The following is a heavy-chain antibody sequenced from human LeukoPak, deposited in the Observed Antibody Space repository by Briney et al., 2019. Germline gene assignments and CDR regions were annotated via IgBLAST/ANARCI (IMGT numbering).Heavy chain of an antibody. Sequence: PGGSLRLSCAASEFSVGSNYMTWVRQAPGKGLEWVSVIYSGGSTYYADSVKGRFTISRDNSKNTLYLQMNSLRAEDTAVYYCARDSGWLSNDAFDIWGQGTMVTVSS. D-gene: IGHD3-22*01. CDR2: IYSGGST. CDR3: ARDSGWLSNDAFDI. J-gene: IGHJ3*02. V-gene: IGHV3-66*02. CDR1: EFSVGSNY.